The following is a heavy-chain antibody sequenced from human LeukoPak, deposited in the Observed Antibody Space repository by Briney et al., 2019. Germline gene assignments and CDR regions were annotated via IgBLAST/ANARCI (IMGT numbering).Heavy chain of an antibody. V-gene: IGHV1-2*02. CDR1: GYTFRDYY. Sequence: ASVKVSCKASGYTFRDYYMHWVRQAPGQGLEWMGWINPNSGGTMYAQKFQGRVAMTRDTSINTAYMELSRLTSDDTAVYYCARGTRSVVVVPAASLDYWGQGTLVTVSS. CDR2: INPNSGGT. D-gene: IGHD2-2*01. CDR3: ARGTRSVVVVPAASLDY. J-gene: IGHJ4*02.